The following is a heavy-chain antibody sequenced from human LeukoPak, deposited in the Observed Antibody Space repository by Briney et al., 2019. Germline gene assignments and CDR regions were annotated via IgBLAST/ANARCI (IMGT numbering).Heavy chain of an antibody. D-gene: IGHD4-11*01. CDR3: ARGFSNYGHYFNY. V-gene: IGHV3-21*01. CDR2: ISSSSSYI. J-gene: IGHJ4*02. Sequence: GGSLRLSCAASGFTFSGYSMNWVRQAPGKGLEWVSSISSSSSYIYYAESVRGRFTISRDNAKNSLFLQMNSLRAEDTAVYYCARGFSNYGHYFNYWGQGTLVTVSS. CDR1: GFTFSGYS.